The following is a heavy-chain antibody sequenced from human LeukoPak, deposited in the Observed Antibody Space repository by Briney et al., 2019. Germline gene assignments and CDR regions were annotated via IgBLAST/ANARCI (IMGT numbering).Heavy chain of an antibody. V-gene: IGHV4-61*02. CDR3: ARLSTWNDGVDAFDI. J-gene: IGHJ3*02. Sequence: SQTLSLTCTVSGGSISSGSYYWSWIRQPAGKGLEWIGRIYTSGSTNYNPSLKSRFTLSVDTSKNQFSLNLSSVTAADTAVFYCARLSTWNDGVDAFDIWGQGTMVTVSS. D-gene: IGHD1-1*01. CDR1: GGSISSGSYY. CDR2: IYTSGST.